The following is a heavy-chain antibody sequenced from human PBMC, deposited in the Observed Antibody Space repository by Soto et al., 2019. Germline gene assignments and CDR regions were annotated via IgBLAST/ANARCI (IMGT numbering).Heavy chain of an antibody. CDR2: IYPGDSDT. J-gene: IGHJ6*02. D-gene: IGHD6-13*01. V-gene: IGHV5-51*01. CDR1: GYSFTSYW. Sequence: GESLKISCKGSGYSFTSYWIGWVRHMPGKGLEWMGIIYPGDSDTRYSPSFQGQVTISADKSISTAYLQWNSLKASDTAMYYCARPRSSSRNYYGMDVWGQGTTVTVSS. CDR3: ARPRSSSRNYYGMDV.